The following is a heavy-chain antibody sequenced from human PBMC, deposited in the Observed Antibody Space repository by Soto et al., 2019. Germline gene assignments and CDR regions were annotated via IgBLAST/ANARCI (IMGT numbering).Heavy chain of an antibody. J-gene: IGHJ5*02. CDR1: RYIFTAYF. V-gene: IGHV1-2*02. Sequence: ASVKVSCKAPRYIFTAYFMHWVRQAPGQGLEWMGWINPNNGATHYGLSFQGRVTMTRDTSISTAYMELSSLRSDDTAVYYCASHHPGACFDPWGQGTLVTVSS. CDR2: INPNNGAT. CDR3: ASHHPGACFDP.